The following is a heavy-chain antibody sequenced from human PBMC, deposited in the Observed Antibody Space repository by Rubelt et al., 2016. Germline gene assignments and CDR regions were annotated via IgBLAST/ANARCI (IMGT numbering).Heavy chain of an antibody. Sequence: EVQLVESGGGLVQPGGSLRLSCAASGFTFSSYWMSWVRQAPGKGLEWVANIKQDGSEKYYVDSVKGGFTISGENAKNALYLKMNSLRAEDTAVYHCARAQDYDFWSGYYHFDYWGQGTLVTVSS. J-gene: IGHJ4*02. V-gene: IGHV3-7*01. CDR3: ARAQDYDFWSGYYHFDY. CDR1: GFTFSSYW. D-gene: IGHD3-3*01. CDR2: IKQDGSEK.